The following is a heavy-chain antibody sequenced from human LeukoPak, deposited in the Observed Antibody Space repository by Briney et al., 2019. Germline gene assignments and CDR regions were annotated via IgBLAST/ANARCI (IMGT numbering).Heavy chain of an antibody. CDR2: ISVDGGRT. J-gene: IGHJ2*01. V-gene: IGHV3-23*01. CDR1: GFTFSNYA. Sequence: GGSLRLSCAASGFTFSNYAMTWVRQAPGKGLEWVSVISVDGGRTYYADSVKGRFTLSRDSSKNALYLLMNSLSAEDTAMYYCAREAPSFDLWGRGTLVTVSS. CDR3: AREAPSFDL.